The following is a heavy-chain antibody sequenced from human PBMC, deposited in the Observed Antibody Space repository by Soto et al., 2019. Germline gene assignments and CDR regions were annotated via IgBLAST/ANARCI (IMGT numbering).Heavy chain of an antibody. J-gene: IGHJ4*02. Sequence: SETLSLTCAVYGGSFSGYYWSWIRQPPGKGLEWIGEINHSGSTNYNPSLKSRVTISVDTSKNQFSLKLSSVTAADTAVYYCARTMVRGVYRCYFDYWGQGTLVTVSS. V-gene: IGHV4-34*01. CDR1: GGSFSGYY. CDR2: INHSGST. D-gene: IGHD3-10*01. CDR3: ARTMVRGVYRCYFDY.